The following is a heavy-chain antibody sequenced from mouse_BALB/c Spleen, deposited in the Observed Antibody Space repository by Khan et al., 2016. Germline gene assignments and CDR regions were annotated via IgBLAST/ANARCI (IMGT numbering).Heavy chain of an antibody. V-gene: IGHV14-3*02. D-gene: IGHD4-1*01. CDR1: GFNIKDTY. J-gene: IGHJ1*01. CDR3: ANWDWYFDV. CDR2: IDPANGNT. Sequence: VQLQQPGAELVKPGASVKLSCTASGFNIKDTYMHWVKQRPEQGLEWIGRIDPANGNTKYDPKFQGKATITADTSSHTAYLHLSSLTSEDTAVYYCANWDWYFDVWGAGTTVTVSS.